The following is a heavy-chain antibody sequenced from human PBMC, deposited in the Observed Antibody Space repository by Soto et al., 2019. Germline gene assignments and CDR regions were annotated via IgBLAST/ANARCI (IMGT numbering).Heavy chain of an antibody. CDR3: ARADLWRPFDP. J-gene: IGHJ5*02. D-gene: IGHD3-3*01. CDR2: INHSEST. Sequence: GPGHASETLSLTCAVYGGSFSGYYWNWIRQPPGKGLEWIGEINHSESTNYNPSLKSRVTMSVDTSKNQFSLILSSVTAADTAVYYCARADLWRPFDPWGQGTLVIVSS. CDR1: GGSFSGYY. V-gene: IGHV4-34*01.